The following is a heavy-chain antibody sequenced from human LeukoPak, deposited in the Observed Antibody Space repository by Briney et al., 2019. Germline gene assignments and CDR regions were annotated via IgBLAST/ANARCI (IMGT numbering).Heavy chain of an antibody. V-gene: IGHV4-59*08. D-gene: IGHD1-14*01. CDR3: ARKGELEGIYYFDY. CDR2: IYYSGGT. Sequence: PSETLSLTCTVSGDSFNYYFYSWVRQPPGKGLEWLGHIYYSGGTNYNPSFKSRVIMSVDTSKSQFALNLRSVTAADTAVYYCARKGELEGIYYFDYWGQGTLVTVSS. CDR1: GDSFNYYF. J-gene: IGHJ4*02.